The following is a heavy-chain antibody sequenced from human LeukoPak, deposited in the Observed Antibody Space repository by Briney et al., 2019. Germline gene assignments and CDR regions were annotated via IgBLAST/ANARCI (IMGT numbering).Heavy chain of an antibody. V-gene: IGHV3-23*01. D-gene: IGHD5-12*01. CDR3: AKAGGFPLDY. CDR2: ISGRGSNT. CDR1: GFSFSSSA. J-gene: IGHJ4*02. Sequence: GGSLRLSCAASGFSFSSSAMSWVRQAPGKGLEWVSGISGRGSNTYYAKSVRGRFTISRDDSKNTLYLQMRSLRAEDTALYYRAKAGGFPLDYWGQGTLVTVSS.